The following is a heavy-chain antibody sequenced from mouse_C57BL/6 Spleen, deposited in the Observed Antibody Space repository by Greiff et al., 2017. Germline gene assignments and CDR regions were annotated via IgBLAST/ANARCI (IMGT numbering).Heavy chain of an antibody. V-gene: IGHV1-69*01. Sequence: QVQLQQSGAELVMPGASVKLSCKASGYTFTSYWMHWVKQRPGQGLEWIGEIDPSDSYTNYNQKFKGKSTLTVDKSSSTAYMQLSSLTSEDSAVYYCARGRQLRLHYVDYWGQGTTLTVSS. J-gene: IGHJ2*01. D-gene: IGHD3-2*02. CDR3: ARGRQLRLHYVDY. CDR1: GYTFTSYW. CDR2: IDPSDSYT.